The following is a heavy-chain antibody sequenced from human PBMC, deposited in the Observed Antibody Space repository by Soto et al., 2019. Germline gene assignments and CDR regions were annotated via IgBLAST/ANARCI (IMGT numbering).Heavy chain of an antibody. CDR3: AREHSSSWRFDY. Sequence: QVQLVQSGAEVKKPGASVKVSCKASGYTFTSYDINWVRQATGQGLEWMGWMNPNSGNTGYAQKFQGXVXIXRNXSISPAYMELSSLRSEDTAVYYCAREHSSSWRFDYWGQGTLVTVSS. CDR1: GYTFTSYD. CDR2: MNPNSGNT. J-gene: IGHJ4*02. V-gene: IGHV1-8*01. D-gene: IGHD6-13*01.